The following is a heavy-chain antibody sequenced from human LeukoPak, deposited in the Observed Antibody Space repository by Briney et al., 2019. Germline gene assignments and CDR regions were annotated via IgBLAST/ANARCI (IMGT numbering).Heavy chain of an antibody. CDR3: ARGRVSSSTWYSTYYYYFYMDV. V-gene: IGHV4-59*01. Sequence: SETLSLTCTVSDDSITMYYWTWIRQPPGKGLEWIGYVDHTGSTNFSPSLNGRVSISRDTSKNLFSLRLRSVTAADTAVYFCARGRVSSSTWYSTYYYYFYMDVWGKGTTVTVSS. D-gene: IGHD1-1*01. J-gene: IGHJ6*03. CDR1: DDSITMYY. CDR2: VDHTGST.